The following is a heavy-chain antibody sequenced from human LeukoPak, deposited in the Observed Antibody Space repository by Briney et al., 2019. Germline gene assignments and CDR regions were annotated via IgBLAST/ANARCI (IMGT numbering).Heavy chain of an antibody. CDR3: ARGAVAGLDY. D-gene: IGHD6-19*01. CDR1: GGSVRGYR. CDR2: INHSGST. Sequence: GGSVRGYRWRWMRQHQEKKLEGVGEINHSGSTNYNPSLKSRVTISVDTSKNQFSLKLSSVTAADTAVYYCARGAVAGLDYWGQGTLFTVSS. J-gene: IGHJ4*02. V-gene: IGHV4-34*01.